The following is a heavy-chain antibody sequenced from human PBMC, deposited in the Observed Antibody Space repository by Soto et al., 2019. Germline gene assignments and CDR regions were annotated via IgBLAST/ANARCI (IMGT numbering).Heavy chain of an antibody. CDR3: TRPIVGATDY. Sequence: GGSLRLSCAASGFTFSSYAMSWVRQAPGKGLEWVSAISGSGGSTYYADSVKGRFTISRDNSKNTLYLQMNSLKTEDTAVYYCTRPIVGATDYWGQGTLVTVSS. V-gene: IGHV3-23*01. CDR1: GFTFSSYA. CDR2: ISGSGGST. J-gene: IGHJ4*02. D-gene: IGHD1-26*01.